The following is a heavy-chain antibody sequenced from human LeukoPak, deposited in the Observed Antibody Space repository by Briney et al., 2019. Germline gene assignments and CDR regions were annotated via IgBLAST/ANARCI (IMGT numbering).Heavy chain of an antibody. CDR2: IYYSGST. J-gene: IGHJ4*02. V-gene: IGHV4-39*01. D-gene: IGHD3-3*01. CDR3: TRRPPPDLWSGSFDY. Sequence: PSETLSLTCTVSGGSISSSSYYWGWIRQPPGKGLEWIGSIYYSGSTYYNPSLKSRVTISVDTSKNQFSLKLSSVTAAYTPVYYSTRRPPPDLWSGSFDYWGQGTLVTVSS. CDR1: GGSISSSSYY.